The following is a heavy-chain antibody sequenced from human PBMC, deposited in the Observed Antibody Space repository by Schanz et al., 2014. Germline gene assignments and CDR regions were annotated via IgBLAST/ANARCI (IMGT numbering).Heavy chain of an antibody. J-gene: IGHJ3*02. CDR2: ITTSTSYT. Sequence: DWPGGSLRLSCAASGFTFSDNFMSWIRQAPGKGLEWISYITTSTSYTNYADSVKGRFTISRDNAKKSLFLQMNSLRAEDTAVYYCARLGRMGAFDIWGQGTMVTVSS. V-gene: IGHV3-11*06. CDR3: ARLGRMGAFDI. CDR1: GFTFSDNF. D-gene: IGHD2-8*01.